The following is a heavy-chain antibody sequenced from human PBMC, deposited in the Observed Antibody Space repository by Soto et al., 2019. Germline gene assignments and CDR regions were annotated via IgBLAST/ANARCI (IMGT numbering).Heavy chain of an antibody. CDR1: GGTFNNYP. D-gene: IGHD5-12*01. CDR2: SIPIFVTA. CDR3: ARGRGYSGDDHYYYFDMDV. Sequence: QVQLVQSGAEVKKPASSVKVSCKASGGTFNNYPITWVRQAPGEGLEWMGGSIPIFVTANYAQNFQGRVTISVDESTSTAYMELSSLRSEDTAVYYCARGRGYSGDDHYYYFDMDVWGQGTTVTVSS. J-gene: IGHJ6*02. V-gene: IGHV1-69*01.